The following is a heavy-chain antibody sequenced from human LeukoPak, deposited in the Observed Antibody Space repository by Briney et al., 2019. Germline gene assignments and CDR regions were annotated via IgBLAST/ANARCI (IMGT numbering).Heavy chain of an antibody. CDR2: ISTSGDNT. CDR1: GFTFSSYA. Sequence: GSLRLSCAASGFTFSSYAVTWVRQAPGKGLEWVSAISTSGDNTYYADSVRGRFTISRDNSKNTLYLQMNSLRADDTAVYYCARKVYHRFDYWGQGTLVTVSS. CDR3: ARKVYHRFDY. V-gene: IGHV3-23*01. D-gene: IGHD2-2*01. J-gene: IGHJ4*02.